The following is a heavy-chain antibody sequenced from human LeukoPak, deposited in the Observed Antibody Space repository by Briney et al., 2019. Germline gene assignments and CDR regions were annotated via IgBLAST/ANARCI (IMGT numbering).Heavy chain of an antibody. CDR3: ARSNGDGYYYYYSMDV. J-gene: IGHJ6*03. V-gene: IGHV1-8*02. D-gene: IGHD2-21*02. Sequence: ASVKVSRKASGYTFINYDINWVRQATGQGLEWMGWMNPNSGNTGYARKFQGRVTMTRNPSINTAYMELSSLRSEDTAIYYCARSNGDGYYYYYSMDVWGQGTAVTISS. CDR2: MNPNSGNT. CDR1: GYTFINYD.